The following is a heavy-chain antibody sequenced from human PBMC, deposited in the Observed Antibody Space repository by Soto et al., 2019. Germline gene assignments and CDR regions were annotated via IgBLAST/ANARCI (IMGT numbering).Heavy chain of an antibody. CDR3: RSGTRTDFDY. CDR1: GFTFGDYA. CDR2: IRSKAYGGTT. J-gene: IGHJ4*02. Sequence: HPGGSLRLSCTASGFTFGDYAMSWVRQAPGKGLEWVGFIRSKAYGGTTEYAASVKGRFTISRDDSKSITYLQMNSLKTEDTAVYYCRSGTRTDFDYWGQGTLVTVSS. D-gene: IGHD2-15*01. V-gene: IGHV3-49*04.